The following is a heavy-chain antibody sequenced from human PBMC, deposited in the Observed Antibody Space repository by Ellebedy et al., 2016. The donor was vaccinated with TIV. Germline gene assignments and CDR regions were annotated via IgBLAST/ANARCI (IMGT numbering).Heavy chain of an antibody. CDR3: ASYLDATNY. CDR2: IKQDGSEK. V-gene: IGHV3-7*01. Sequence: GESLKISCAASGFTFSSYWMSWVRQAPGKGLEWVANIKQDGSEKYYVDSVKGRFTISRDNAKNSLYLQMNSLRAEDTAAYYCASYLDATNYWGQGTLVTVSS. CDR1: GFTFSSYW. J-gene: IGHJ4*02. D-gene: IGHD2-15*01.